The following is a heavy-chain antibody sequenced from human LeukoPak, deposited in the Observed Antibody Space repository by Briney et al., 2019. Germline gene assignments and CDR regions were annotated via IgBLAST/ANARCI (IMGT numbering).Heavy chain of an antibody. Sequence: SVKVSCKASGGTFSSYAISWVRQAPGQGLEWMGRTIPILGIANYAQKFQGRVTITADKSTSTAYMELSSLRSEDTAVYYCARARSSNFLYDTPYGMDVWGQGTTVTVSS. J-gene: IGHJ6*02. CDR2: TIPILGIA. D-gene: IGHD3-22*01. V-gene: IGHV1-69*04. CDR3: ARARSSNFLYDTPYGMDV. CDR1: GGTFSSYA.